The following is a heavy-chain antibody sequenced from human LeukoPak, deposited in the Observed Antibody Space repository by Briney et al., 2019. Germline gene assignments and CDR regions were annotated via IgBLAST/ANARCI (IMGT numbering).Heavy chain of an antibody. CDR1: GYTLTELS. D-gene: IGHD3-10*01. J-gene: IGHJ4*02. CDR2: FDPDDGEA. V-gene: IGHV1-24*01. CDR3: AIDYYASGNYYNGPHN. Sequence: ASVKVSCKVSGYTLTELSMHWVRQAPGKGLEWMGGFDPDDGEALYAQQFQGRVSMAEDTSAGTVYMELSSLRSEDTAVYYCAIDYYASGNYYNGPHNWGPGTLVTVSS.